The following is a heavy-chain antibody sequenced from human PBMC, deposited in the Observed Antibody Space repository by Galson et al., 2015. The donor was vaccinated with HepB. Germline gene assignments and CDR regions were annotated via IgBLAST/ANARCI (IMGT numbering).Heavy chain of an antibody. J-gene: IGHJ4*02. CDR3: ARDGEGYYGSGSYHYFDY. CDR1: GFTFSSYA. D-gene: IGHD3-10*01. Sequence: SGFTFSSYAMHWVRQAPGKGLEWVAVISYDRSNKYYADSVKGRFTISRDNSKNTLYLQMNSLRAEDTAVYYCARDGEGYYGSGSYHYFDYWGQGTLVTVSS. V-gene: IGHV3-30*04. CDR2: ISYDRSNK.